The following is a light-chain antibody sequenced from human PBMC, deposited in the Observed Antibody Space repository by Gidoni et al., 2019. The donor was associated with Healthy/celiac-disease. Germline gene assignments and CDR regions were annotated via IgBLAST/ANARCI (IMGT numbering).Light chain of an antibody. Sequence: EIVLTQSPGTLFLSPGERATLSCRASQSVSSSYLAWYQQKPGQAPRLLIYGASSRATGIPDRFSGSGSGTDFTLTISRLEPEDFAVYYCQQYGSSSVFGGGTKVEIK. CDR2: GAS. CDR1: QSVSSSY. J-gene: IGKJ4*01. CDR3: QQYGSSSV. V-gene: IGKV3-20*01.